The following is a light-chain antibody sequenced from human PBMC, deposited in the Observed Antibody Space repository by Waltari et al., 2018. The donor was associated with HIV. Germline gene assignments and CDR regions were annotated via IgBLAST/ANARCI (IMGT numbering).Light chain of an antibody. CDR3: SSYTATKILV. CDR2: EVN. J-gene: IGLJ2*01. V-gene: IGLV2-14*03. Sequence: QSALTQPASVSGSPGQSITISCTGTNSDIGTYNYVSWYQQQSGKAPRLLISEVNNRPSGVSNRFSGSKAGNTASLSISGLQAEYEGKYYCSSYTATKILVFGGGTDVTVL. CDR1: NSDIGTYNY.